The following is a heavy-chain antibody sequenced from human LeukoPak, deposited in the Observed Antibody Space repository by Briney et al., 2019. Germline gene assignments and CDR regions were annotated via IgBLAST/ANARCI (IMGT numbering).Heavy chain of an antibody. D-gene: IGHD6-13*01. CDR1: GYTFTSYY. CDR3: ARDAAIAARPVGYFDY. CDR2: INPSGGST. J-gene: IGHJ4*02. V-gene: IGHV1-46*01. Sequence: ASVKVSCKASGYTFTSYYMHWVRQAPGQGLEWMGIINPSGGSTSYAQKFQGRVTMTRDTSTSTVYMELSSLRSEDTAVYYCARDAAIAARPVGYFDYWGQGTPVTVSS.